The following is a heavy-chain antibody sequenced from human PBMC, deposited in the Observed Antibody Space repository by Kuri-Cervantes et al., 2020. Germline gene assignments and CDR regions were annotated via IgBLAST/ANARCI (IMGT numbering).Heavy chain of an antibody. D-gene: IGHD1-26*01. V-gene: IGHV3-53*01. CDR3: AKERTGRKSSGRFDY. J-gene: IGHJ4*02. Sequence: GGSLRLSCAASGFTVGSNYMSWVRQAPGKGLEWVSVIYSGGSTYYADSVKGRFTISRDNSKNTLYLQMNSLRAEDTAVYYCAKERTGRKSSGRFDYWGQGTLVTVSS. CDR1: GFTVGSNY. CDR2: IYSGGST.